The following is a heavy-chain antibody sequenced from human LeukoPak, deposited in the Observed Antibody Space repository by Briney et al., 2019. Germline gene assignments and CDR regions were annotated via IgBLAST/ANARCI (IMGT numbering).Heavy chain of an antibody. Sequence: SETLSLTCAVYGGSFSGYYWSWIRQPPGKGLEWIGEINHSGGTNYNPSLKSRVTMSVDTSKNQFSLKLSSVTAADTAVYYCARDSGWYYFDYWGQGTLVTVSS. V-gene: IGHV4-34*01. CDR2: INHSGGT. D-gene: IGHD6-19*01. CDR3: ARDSGWYYFDY. CDR1: GGSFSGYY. J-gene: IGHJ4*02.